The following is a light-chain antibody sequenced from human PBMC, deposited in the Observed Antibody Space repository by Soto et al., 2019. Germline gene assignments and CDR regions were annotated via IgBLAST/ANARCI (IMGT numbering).Light chain of an antibody. CDR1: SRLLHKNGYNY. V-gene: IGKV2-28*01. CDR2: LGS. Sequence: IVMTQSPLSLSGTPREAASICCMASSRLLHKNGYNYVDWYMQKPGQSPQLLIYLGSNRASGVPDRFSGSGSDTYFTLEISRVEADDVGVYYCMQPLENFRTFGQGTKVDI. CDR3: MQPLENFRT. J-gene: IGKJ1*01.